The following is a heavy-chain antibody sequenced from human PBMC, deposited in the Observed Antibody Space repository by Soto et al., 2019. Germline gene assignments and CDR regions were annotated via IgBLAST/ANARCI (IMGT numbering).Heavy chain of an antibody. Sequence: QVQLVESGGGVVQPGRSLRLSCAASGFTFSSYAMHWVRQAPGKGLEWVAVISYDGSNKYYADSVKGRFTISRDNSKHTLDLQMNSLRAEATAVYYCARARGGSYIYSYYCMDVWGQGTTVTVSS. CDR1: GFTFSSYA. V-gene: IGHV3-30-3*01. D-gene: IGHD1-26*01. CDR3: ARARGGSYIYSYYCMDV. CDR2: ISYDGSNK. J-gene: IGHJ6*02.